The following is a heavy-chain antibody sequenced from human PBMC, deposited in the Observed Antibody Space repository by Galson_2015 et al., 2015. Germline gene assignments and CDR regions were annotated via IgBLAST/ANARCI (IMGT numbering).Heavy chain of an antibody. Sequence: CAISGDSVSSNSAAWNWIRQSPSRGLEWLGRTYYKSKWYNDYAVSVKSRITINPDTSKNQFSLQLNSVTPEDTAVYYCAYGGTVTTYDAFDIWGQGTMVTVS. J-gene: IGHJ3*02. CDR3: AYGGTVTTYDAFDI. CDR1: GDSVSSNSAA. D-gene: IGHD4-17*01. V-gene: IGHV6-1*01. CDR2: TYYKSKWYN.